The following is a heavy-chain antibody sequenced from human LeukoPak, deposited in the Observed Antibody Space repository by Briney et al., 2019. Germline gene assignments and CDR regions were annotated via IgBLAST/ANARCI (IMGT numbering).Heavy chain of an antibody. J-gene: IGHJ4*02. CDR3: AKDHFPYRALCTFDY. Sequence: GGSLRLSCAASEFTFSSYGMHWVRQAPGKGLEWVAFIRFDGSNKYYADSVMGRFTISRDNSKNTLYLQMNSLRAEDTAAYYCAKDHFPYRALCTFDYWGQGTLVTVSS. CDR1: EFTFSSYG. D-gene: IGHD3-3*02. V-gene: IGHV3-30*02. CDR2: IRFDGSNK.